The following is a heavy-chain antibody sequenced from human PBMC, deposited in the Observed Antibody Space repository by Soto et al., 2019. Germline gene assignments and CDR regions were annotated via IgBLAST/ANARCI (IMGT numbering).Heavy chain of an antibody. CDR3: AREGGGIAAAGAGNDAFDI. Sequence: GSGVKASCKASGYTLTDYYMHWVRPAPGQGLEWIGWFNPNSGDTNYAQKFQGWVTMTRDTSNTTDYMELSRLKSDDTAVYYCAREGGGIAAAGAGNDAFDIWG. V-gene: IGHV1-2*04. J-gene: IGHJ3*02. CDR1: GYTLTDYY. CDR2: FNPNSGDT. D-gene: IGHD6-13*01.